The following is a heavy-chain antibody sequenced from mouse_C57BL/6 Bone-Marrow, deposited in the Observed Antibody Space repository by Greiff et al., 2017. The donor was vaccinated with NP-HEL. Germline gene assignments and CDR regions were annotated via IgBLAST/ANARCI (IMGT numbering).Heavy chain of an antibody. V-gene: IGHV1-26*01. D-gene: IGHD4-1*01. J-gene: IGHJ2*01. CDR3: ARWNWDWDY. Sequence: VQLQQSGPELVKPGASVKISCKASGYTFTDYYMNWVKQSHGKSLEWIGDINPNNGGTSYNQKFKGKATLTVDKSSSTAYMELRSLTSEDSAVYYCARWNWDWDYWGQGTTLTVSS. CDR1: GYTFTDYY. CDR2: INPNNGGT.